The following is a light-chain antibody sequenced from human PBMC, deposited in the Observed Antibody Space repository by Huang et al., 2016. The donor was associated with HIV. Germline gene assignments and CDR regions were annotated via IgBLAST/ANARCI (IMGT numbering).Light chain of an antibody. CDR1: ESISTY. CDR3: QQSYSTLGFS. V-gene: IGKV1-39*01. Sequence: DIQMTQSPSSLSASVGDRVTITCRASESISTYLNWYQQKPGKAPKLLIYAASTLQSGDPPRFRGSGSGTDFTLTISSLQPEDFASYYCQQSYSTLGFSFGPGTKVEIK. CDR2: AAS. J-gene: IGKJ3*01.